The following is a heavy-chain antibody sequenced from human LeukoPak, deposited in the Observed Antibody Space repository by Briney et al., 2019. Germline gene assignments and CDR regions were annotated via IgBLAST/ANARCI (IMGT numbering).Heavy chain of an antibody. D-gene: IGHD4-23*01. CDR2: ISGSGGST. J-gene: IGHJ4*02. V-gene: IGHV3-23*01. CDR3: AKDSGFGVVTNYFDY. CDR1: GFTVSSNY. Sequence: GGSLRLSCAASGFTVSSNYMSWVRQAPGKGLEWVSAISGSGGSTYYADSVKGRFTISRDNSKNTLYLQMNSLRAEDMALYYCAKDSGFGVVTNYFDYWGQGTLVTVSS.